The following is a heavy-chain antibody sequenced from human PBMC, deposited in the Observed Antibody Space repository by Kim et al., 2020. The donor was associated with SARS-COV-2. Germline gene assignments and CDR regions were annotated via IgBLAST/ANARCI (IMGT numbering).Heavy chain of an antibody. CDR3: ARVVAGTGGNWFDP. D-gene: IGHD6-19*01. CDR1: GGSISSSSYY. CDR2: IYYSGST. J-gene: IGHJ5*02. V-gene: IGHV4-39*07. Sequence: SETLSLTCTVSGGSISSSSYYWGWIRQPPGKGLEWIGSIYYSGSTYYNPSLKSRVTISVDTSKNQFSLKLSSVTAADTAVYYCARVVAGTGGNWFDPWGQGTLVTVSS.